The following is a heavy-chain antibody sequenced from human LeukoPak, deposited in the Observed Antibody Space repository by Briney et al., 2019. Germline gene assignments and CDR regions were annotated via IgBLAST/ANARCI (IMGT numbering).Heavy chain of an antibody. CDR2: MSPNSGYT. Sequence: ASVKVSCKASGYTFTNYDINWVRQAPGQGLEWMGWMSPNSGYTGYSHKVQGRVPITMDTYIGKAYLELSSLRSDDTAVYYCARNPYETGHFDPWGQGTLVSVSS. V-gene: IGHV1-8*03. CDR1: GYTFTNYD. J-gene: IGHJ5*02. D-gene: IGHD3-3*01. CDR3: ARNPYETGHFDP.